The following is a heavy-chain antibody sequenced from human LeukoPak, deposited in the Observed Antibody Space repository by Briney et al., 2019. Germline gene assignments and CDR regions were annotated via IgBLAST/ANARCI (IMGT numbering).Heavy chain of an antibody. Sequence: GESLKISCKGSGYSFTGYWIGWVRQMPGKGLEWMGIIYPGDSDTRYSPSFQGQVTISADKSISAAYLQWSSLKASDTAMYYCARCPEYYYDSSGYYDYWGQGTLVTVSS. D-gene: IGHD3-22*01. CDR2: IYPGDSDT. V-gene: IGHV5-51*01. CDR3: ARCPEYYYDSSGYYDY. CDR1: GYSFTGYW. J-gene: IGHJ4*02.